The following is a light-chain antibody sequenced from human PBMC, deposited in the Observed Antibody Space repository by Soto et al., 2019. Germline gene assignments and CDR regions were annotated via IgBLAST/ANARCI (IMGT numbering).Light chain of an antibody. CDR2: GAS. V-gene: IGKV3D-15*01. CDR3: HHYNNFPPYT. Sequence: EIVMTQSPATLSLSPGERATLSCRASQTISSDLAWYQHKPGQTPKLVIFGASNRAAGIPARFSGSGSGTEFTLTISSLKSEDFAVYYCHHYNNFPPYTFGPGTKLEIK. CDR1: QTISSD. J-gene: IGKJ2*01.